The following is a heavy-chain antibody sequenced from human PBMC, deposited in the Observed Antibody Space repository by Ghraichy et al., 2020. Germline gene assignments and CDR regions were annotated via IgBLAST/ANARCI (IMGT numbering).Heavy chain of an antibody. CDR2: IYSGGST. Sequence: GGSLRLSCAASGFTVSSNYMSWVRQAPGKGLEWVSVIYSGGSTYYADSVKGRFTISRDNSKNTLYLQMNSLRAEDTAGYYCARAPPLYSSGWYGYSFDYWGQGTLVTVSS. J-gene: IGHJ4*02. D-gene: IGHD6-19*01. V-gene: IGHV3-53*01. CDR3: ARAPPLYSSGWYGYSFDY. CDR1: GFTVSSNY.